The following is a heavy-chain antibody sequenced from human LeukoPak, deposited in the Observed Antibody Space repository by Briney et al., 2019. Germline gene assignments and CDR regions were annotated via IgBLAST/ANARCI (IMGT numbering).Heavy chain of an antibody. Sequence: PSQTLSLTCTVSGGSISSGSYYWSWIRQPAGKGLEWIGRIYTSGSTNYNPSLKSRVTISVDTSKNQFSLKLSSVTAADTAVYYCAREESHDYWDWGQGTLVTVSS. V-gene: IGHV4-61*02. D-gene: IGHD4-11*01. J-gene: IGHJ4*02. CDR1: GGSISSGSYY. CDR2: IYTSGST. CDR3: AREESHDYWD.